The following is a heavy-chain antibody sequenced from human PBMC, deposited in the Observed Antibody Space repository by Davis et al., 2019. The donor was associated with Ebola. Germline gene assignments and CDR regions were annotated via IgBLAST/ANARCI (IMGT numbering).Heavy chain of an antibody. CDR3: GRVPGYCSSTSCYGNYYFGMDV. J-gene: IGHJ6*04. D-gene: IGHD2-2*01. CDR2: ISYDGSNK. CDR1: GFTFSSYA. V-gene: IGHV3-30-3*01. Sequence: PGGSLRLSCAASGFTFSSYAMHWVRQAPGKGLEWVAVISYDGSNKYYADSVKGRFTISRDNSKNTLYLQVNGLRAEDAAVYYCGRVPGYCSSTSCYGNYYFGMDVWGNGTTVTVSS.